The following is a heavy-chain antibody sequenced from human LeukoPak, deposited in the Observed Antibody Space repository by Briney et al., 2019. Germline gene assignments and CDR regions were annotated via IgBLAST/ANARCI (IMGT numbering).Heavy chain of an antibody. CDR2: IIPIFGTA. Sequence: SVKVSCKASGGTFSSYAISWVRQAPGQGLEWMGGIIPIFGTANYAQKFQGRVTITADESTSTAYMELSSLRSEDTAVYYCARAGSIAAAAFDPWGQGTLVTVSS. V-gene: IGHV1-69*13. CDR3: ARAGSIAAAAFDP. J-gene: IGHJ5*02. D-gene: IGHD6-13*01. CDR1: GGTFSSYA.